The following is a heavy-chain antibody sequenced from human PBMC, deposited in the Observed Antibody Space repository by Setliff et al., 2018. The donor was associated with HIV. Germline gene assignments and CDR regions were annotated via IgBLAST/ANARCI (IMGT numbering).Heavy chain of an antibody. CDR1: GYTFTSYG. CDR2: ISAYNGKT. Sequence: GASVKVSCKASGYTFTSYGISWVRQAPGQGLEWMGWISAYNGKTKYAQKLQGRVTMTTDTSTRTVSMELRSLRSDDTAVYYGARDDGGYNYAEAFDVWGQGTMVTVSS. V-gene: IGHV1-18*01. D-gene: IGHD3-16*01. J-gene: IGHJ3*01. CDR3: ARDDGGYNYAEAFDV.